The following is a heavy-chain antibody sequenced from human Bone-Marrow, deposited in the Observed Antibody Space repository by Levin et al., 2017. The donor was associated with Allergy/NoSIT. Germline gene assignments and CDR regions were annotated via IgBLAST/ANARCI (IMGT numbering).Heavy chain of an antibody. CDR2: IDASGRT. Sequence: PSETLSLTCNVSGGSISSGPDYWSWIRQPAGKGLEWIGRIDASGRTNYNPSLKSRVTISVDTSKNQFSLKLSSVNAADTAVFYCARDRRGYTYGPHTDYYDYYMDVWGNGTTVTVSS. CDR1: GGSISSGPDY. CDR3: ARDRRGYTYGPHTDYYDYYMDV. V-gene: IGHV4-61*02. D-gene: IGHD5-18*01. J-gene: IGHJ6*03.